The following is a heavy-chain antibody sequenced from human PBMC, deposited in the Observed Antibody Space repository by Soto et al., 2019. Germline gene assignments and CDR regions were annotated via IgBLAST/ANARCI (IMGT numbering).Heavy chain of an antibody. V-gene: IGHV3-23*01. J-gene: IGHJ6*03. CDR2: ISGSGGST. CDR3: AKAESYYGSGTDYYYYYYMDV. D-gene: IGHD3-10*01. Sequence: GGSLRLSCAASGFTFSSYAMSWVRQAPGKGLEWVSAISGSGGSTYYADSVKGRFTISRDNSKNTLYLQMNSLRAEDTAVYYCAKAESYYGSGTDYYYYYYMDVWGKGTTVTVS. CDR1: GFTFSSYA.